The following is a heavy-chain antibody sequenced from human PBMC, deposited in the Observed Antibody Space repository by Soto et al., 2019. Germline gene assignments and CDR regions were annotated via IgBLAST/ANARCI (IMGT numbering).Heavy chain of an antibody. CDR3: ASLGRHG. V-gene: IGHV3-7*01. CDR1: GFTFSGCW. J-gene: IGHJ6*02. CDR2: IKHDGSEK. Sequence: GGSLRLSCAASGFTFSGCWMDWGRQAPGKGPEWVAIIKHDGSEKNYVVSVKGRFTISRDNAKNSLYLQMTGQRAEDTAVYSCASLGRHGWGQGTTVTVSS.